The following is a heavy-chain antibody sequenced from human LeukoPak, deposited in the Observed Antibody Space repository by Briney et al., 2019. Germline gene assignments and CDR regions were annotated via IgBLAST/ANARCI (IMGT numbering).Heavy chain of an antibody. CDR3: ARRRRTSPFDY. CDR1: GGSISSYY. J-gene: IGHJ4*02. D-gene: IGHD2-2*01. V-gene: IGHV4-59*12. Sequence: SETLSLTCTVSGGSISSYYWSWIRQPPGKGLEWIGYIYYTGSTNYNPSLKSRVTISVDTSKNQFSLKLSSVTAADTAVYYCARRRRTSPFDYWGQGTLVTVSS. CDR2: IYYTGST.